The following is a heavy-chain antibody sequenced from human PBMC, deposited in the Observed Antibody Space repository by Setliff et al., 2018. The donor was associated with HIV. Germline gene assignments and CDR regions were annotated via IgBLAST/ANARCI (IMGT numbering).Heavy chain of an antibody. D-gene: IGHD3-22*01. Sequence: SVKVSCKASGGTFSRYTISWVRQAPGQGLEWMGGIIPIFGTTNYAQRFQGRVSITADASTSTAYMELSSLRSEDTAMYFCARDNYYDTSGAIGYWGQGTTVTVS. J-gene: IGHJ4*02. CDR1: GGTFSRYT. V-gene: IGHV1-69*13. CDR3: ARDNYYDTSGAIGY. CDR2: IIPIFGTT.